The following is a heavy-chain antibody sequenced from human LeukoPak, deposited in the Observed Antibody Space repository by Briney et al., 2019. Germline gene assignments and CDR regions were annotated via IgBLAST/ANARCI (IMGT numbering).Heavy chain of an antibody. CDR1: GFTFRSYY. V-gene: IGHV3-74*01. J-gene: IGHJ4*02. CDR3: ARDAFGGDKSPF. CDR2: INSDGSTT. Sequence: GGSLRLSCAASGFTFRSYYMHWVRQAPGKGLVWVSRINSDGSTTNYADSVKGRFTISRDNAKNTLYLQMNSLRAEDTAVYYCARDAFGGDKSPFWGQGTLVTVSS. D-gene: IGHD3-3*01.